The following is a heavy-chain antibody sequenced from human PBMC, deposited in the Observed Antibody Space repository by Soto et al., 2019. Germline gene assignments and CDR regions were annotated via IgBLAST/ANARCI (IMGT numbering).Heavy chain of an antibody. D-gene: IGHD6-13*01. CDR1: GYTCTSYG. V-gene: IGHV1-18*01. Sequence: QVQLVQSGAEVKKPGASVKVSCKASGYTCTSYGISWVRQAPGQGLEWMGWISAYNGNTKYAQKFQGRVTMTTDTSTNTAYMEVRSLRSDDTAVYYCARDAAAGLNDYWGQGTLVTVSS. J-gene: IGHJ4*02. CDR3: ARDAAAGLNDY. CDR2: ISAYNGNT.